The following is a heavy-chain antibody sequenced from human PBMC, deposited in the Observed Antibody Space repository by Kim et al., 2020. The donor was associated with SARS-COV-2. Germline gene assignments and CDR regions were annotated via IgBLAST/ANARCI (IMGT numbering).Heavy chain of an antibody. CDR3: AKGNYDSSGYYPEFFGY. J-gene: IGHJ4*02. V-gene: IGHV3-9*01. D-gene: IGHD3-22*01. Sequence: VKGRFTISRDNAKNSLDLQMNSLRAEDTALYYCAKGNYDSSGYYPEFFGYWGQGTLVTVSS.